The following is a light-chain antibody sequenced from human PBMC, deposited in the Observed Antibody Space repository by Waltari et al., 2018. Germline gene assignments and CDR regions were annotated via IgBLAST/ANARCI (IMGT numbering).Light chain of an antibody. V-gene: IGKV4-1*01. J-gene: IGKJ1*01. Sequence: DIVMTQSTDPLAVSLGGRATISCKSSQSVLYRSNINNYLLWYQQKPGQPPKLLIYWATIRGSGVPDRFSVSGSGQDFAISINSLQAEDVAVYCCQQNLSGRWTFGQGTKVEI. CDR2: WAT. CDR1: QSVLYRSNINNY. CDR3: QQNLSGRWT.